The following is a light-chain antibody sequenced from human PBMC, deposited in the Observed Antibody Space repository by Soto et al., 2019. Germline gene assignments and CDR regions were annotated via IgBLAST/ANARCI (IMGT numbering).Light chain of an antibody. J-gene: IGKJ1*01. V-gene: IGKV3-20*01. Sequence: EFVLTQSPGTLSLSPGERATLSCRASQTVRNNYLAWYQQKPGQAPRLLIYGASNRATGIPDRFSGSGSGTDFTLTISGLEPEDFAVYYCQQYGSSGTFGQGTKVDI. CDR1: QTVRNNY. CDR2: GAS. CDR3: QQYGSSGT.